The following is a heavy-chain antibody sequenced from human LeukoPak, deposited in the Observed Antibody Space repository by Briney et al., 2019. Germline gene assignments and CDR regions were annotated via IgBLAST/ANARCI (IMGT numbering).Heavy chain of an antibody. V-gene: IGHV4-34*01. CDR3: ARAASEDYVYWD. D-gene: IGHD3-16*01. CDR2: INHSGST. J-gene: IGHJ4*02. CDR1: GGSFSGYY. Sequence: SETLSLTCAVYGGSFSGYYWSWIRQPPGKGLEWIGEINHSGSTNYNPSLKSRVTISVDTSKNQFPLKLSSVTAADTAVYYCARAASEDYVYWDWGQGTLVTVSS.